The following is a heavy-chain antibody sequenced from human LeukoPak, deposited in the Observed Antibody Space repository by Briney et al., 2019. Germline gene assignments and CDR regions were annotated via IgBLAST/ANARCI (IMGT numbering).Heavy chain of an antibody. CDR2: IWYDGSNK. V-gene: IGHV3-33*08. D-gene: IGHD6-6*01. CDR3: AREPSSSSSGAFDY. CDR1: GFTFSSYA. Sequence: PGGSLRLSCAASGFTFSSYAMSWVRQAPGKGLEWVAVIWYDGSNKYYADSVKGRFTISRDNSKNTLYLQMNSLRAEDTAVYYCAREPSSSSSGAFDYWGQGTLVTVSS. J-gene: IGHJ4*02.